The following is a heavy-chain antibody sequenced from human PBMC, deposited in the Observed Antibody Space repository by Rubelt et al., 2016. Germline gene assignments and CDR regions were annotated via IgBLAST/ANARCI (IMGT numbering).Heavy chain of an antibody. CDR3: ATDSSSWESFWYFDL. CDR2: SSNTI. J-gene: IGHJ2*01. D-gene: IGHD6-13*01. V-gene: IGHV3-48*01. Sequence: SSNTIYYADSVKGRFTISRDNAKNSLYLQMNSLRAEDTAVYYCATDSSSWESFWYFDLWGRGTLVTVSS.